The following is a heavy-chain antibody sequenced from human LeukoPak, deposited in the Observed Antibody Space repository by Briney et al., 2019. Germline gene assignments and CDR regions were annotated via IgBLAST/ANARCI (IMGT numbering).Heavy chain of an antibody. D-gene: IGHD5-24*01. J-gene: IGHJ4*02. Sequence: GGSLRLSCAASGFTFSSYSMNWFRQAPGKGLEWVSSISISSSYIYYADSVKGRFTISRDNAKNSLYLQMNSLRAEDTAAYYCARDPIDGYNLIGVDYWGQGTLVTVSS. CDR1: GFTFSSYS. CDR2: ISISSSYI. CDR3: ARDPIDGYNLIGVDY. V-gene: IGHV3-21*01.